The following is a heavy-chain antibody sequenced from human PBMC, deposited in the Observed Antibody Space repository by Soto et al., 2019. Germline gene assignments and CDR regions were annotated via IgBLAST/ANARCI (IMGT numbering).Heavy chain of an antibody. J-gene: IGHJ3*02. CDR1: GGSISSFY. D-gene: IGHD6-6*01. Sequence: PSETLSLTCSVSGGSISSFYWNWIRQPAGKGLEWIGRIYRNGYADYTPSLNSRVTLSVDTSKHQFSLQLSSVTAADTARYYCARGPSTSSIGTFDIWGQGTMVTVSS. V-gene: IGHV4-4*07. CDR3: ARGPSTSSIGTFDI. CDR2: IYRNGYA.